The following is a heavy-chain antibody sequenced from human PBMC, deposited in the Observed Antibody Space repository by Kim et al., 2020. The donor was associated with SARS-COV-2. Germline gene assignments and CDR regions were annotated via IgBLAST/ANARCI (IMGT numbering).Heavy chain of an antibody. J-gene: IGHJ4*02. Sequence: GKTKYAQKFQGRVTITRDTSASTAYMELTRLGSEDRAVYYCAREGYRVQLWGQGTLVTVSS. CDR3: AREGYRVQL. V-gene: IGHV1-3*01. CDR2: GKT. D-gene: IGHD5-18*01.